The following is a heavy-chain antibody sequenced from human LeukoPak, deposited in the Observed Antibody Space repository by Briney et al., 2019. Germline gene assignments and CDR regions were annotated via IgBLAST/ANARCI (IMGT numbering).Heavy chain of an antibody. V-gene: IGHV4-59*08. CDR2: IYDSGST. Sequence: KTSETLSLTCTVSGASINGYFWSWVRQPPGGGLEWIGYIYDSGSTYYNPSLKSRVTISVDTSNNHFSLRLSSVTAADTAVYYCARQMYLGGMDVWGQGTTVTVSS. J-gene: IGHJ6*02. D-gene: IGHD2-8*01. CDR1: GASINGYF. CDR3: ARQMYLGGMDV.